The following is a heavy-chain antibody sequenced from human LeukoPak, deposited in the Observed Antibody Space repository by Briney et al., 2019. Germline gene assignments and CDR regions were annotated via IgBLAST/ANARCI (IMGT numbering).Heavy chain of an antibody. J-gene: IGHJ4*02. CDR3: ARYYSGWYYFDY. CDR1: GGTFSSYA. D-gene: IGHD6-19*01. Sequence: GGSLRLSCAASGGTFSSYAISWVRQAPGQGLEWMGGIIPIFGTANYAQKFQGRVTITADESTSTAYMELSSLRSEDTAVYYCARYYSGWYYFDYWGQGTLVTVSS. CDR2: IIPIFGTA. V-gene: IGHV1-69*01.